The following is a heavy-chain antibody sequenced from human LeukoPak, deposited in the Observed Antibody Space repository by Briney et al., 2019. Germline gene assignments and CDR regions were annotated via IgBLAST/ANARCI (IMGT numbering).Heavy chain of an antibody. Sequence: SETLSLTCAVYGGSFSGYYWSWNRQPPGKGLEWIGEINHSGSTNYNSSLKSRVTISVDTSKNQFSLKLSSVTAADTAVYYCARLTMVRGVIIDWYFDLWGRGTLVTVSS. CDR3: ARLTMVRGVIIDWYFDL. V-gene: IGHV4-34*01. CDR2: INHSGST. D-gene: IGHD3-10*01. J-gene: IGHJ2*01. CDR1: GGSFSGYY.